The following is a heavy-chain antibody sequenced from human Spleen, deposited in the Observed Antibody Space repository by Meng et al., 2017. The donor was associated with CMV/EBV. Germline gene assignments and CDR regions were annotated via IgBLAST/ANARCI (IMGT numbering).Heavy chain of an antibody. CDR3: AKRDSSSWYGIFDY. J-gene: IGHJ4*02. Sequence: ASGFTFSSYAMSWVRQALGKGLEWVSAISGSGGSTYYADSVKGRFTISRDNSKNTLYLQMNSLRAEDTAVYYCAKRDSSSWYGIFDYWGQGTLVTVSS. CDR2: ISGSGGST. D-gene: IGHD6-13*01. CDR1: GFTFSSYA. V-gene: IGHV3-23*01.